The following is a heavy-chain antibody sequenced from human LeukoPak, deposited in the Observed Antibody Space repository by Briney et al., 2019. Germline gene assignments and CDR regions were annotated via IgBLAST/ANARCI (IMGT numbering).Heavy chain of an antibody. V-gene: IGHV3-53*01. CDR1: GFTVSSNY. CDR2: IYDSGTT. D-gene: IGHD6-19*01. Sequence: PGGSLRLSCATSGFTVSSNYMSWVRQAPGKGLEWVSVIYDSGTTYYADCVKGRFLIFRGTSKNTVDLQMNSLRVEDTAVYYCAGRRSSGWYAYWGQGTLVTVSS. CDR3: AGRRSSGWYAY. J-gene: IGHJ4*02.